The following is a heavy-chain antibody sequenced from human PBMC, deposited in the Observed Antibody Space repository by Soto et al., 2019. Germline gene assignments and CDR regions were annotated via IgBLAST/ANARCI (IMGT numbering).Heavy chain of an antibody. CDR2: IYYGGST. J-gene: IGHJ3*02. V-gene: IGHV4-31*03. CDR1: GGSISSGGYY. CDR3: ARDPITMVRGAQAHDAFDI. Sequence: SETLSLTCTVSGGSISSGGYYWSWIRQHPGKGLEWIGYIYYGGSTYYNPSLKSRVTTSVDTSKNQFSLKLSSVTAADTAVYYCARDPITMVRGAQAHDAFDIWGQGTMVTVSS. D-gene: IGHD3-10*01.